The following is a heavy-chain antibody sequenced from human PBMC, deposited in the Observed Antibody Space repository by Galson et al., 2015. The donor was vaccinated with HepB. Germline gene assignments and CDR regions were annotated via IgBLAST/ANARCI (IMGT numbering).Heavy chain of an antibody. V-gene: IGHV3-30*18. CDR3: AKDQGGPSGYDGGGSDY. CDR2: ISYDGTKK. CDR1: GFIFSSYG. J-gene: IGHJ4*02. Sequence: SLRLSCAASGFIFSSYGMHWVRQAPGKGLEWVAVISYDGTKKHYADAVKGRLTFSRDNSKNTLYLQMNSLRPEDTAVYYCAKDQGGPSGYDGGGSDYWGQGTLVTVSS. D-gene: IGHD5-12*01.